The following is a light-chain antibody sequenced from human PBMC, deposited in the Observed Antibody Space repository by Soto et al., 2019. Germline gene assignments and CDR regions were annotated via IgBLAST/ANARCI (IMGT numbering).Light chain of an antibody. CDR1: QSIDNY. CDR2: AAS. J-gene: IGKJ1*01. V-gene: IGKV1-39*01. Sequence: DIQMTQSPSSLSASVGDRVTITCRASQSIDNYLNWFQQKPGNPPHLLIYAASILQSGVPSRFSGRGSGTDFTLTISSLQPEDFATYYCQQTYNSPETFGQGTKVEI. CDR3: QQTYNSPET.